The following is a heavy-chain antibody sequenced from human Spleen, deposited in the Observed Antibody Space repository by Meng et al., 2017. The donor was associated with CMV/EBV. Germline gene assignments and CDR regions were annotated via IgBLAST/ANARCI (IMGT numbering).Heavy chain of an antibody. CDR2: INPNSGGT. J-gene: IGHJ3*02. CDR3: AATQSTTGTTWGHDAFDI. V-gene: IGHV1-2*02. CDR1: GYTFTDYY. D-gene: IGHD1-1*01. Sequence: ASVKVSCKASGYTFTDYYMHWVRQAPGQGLEWMGWINPNSGGTNYAQKFQGRVTMTRDTSISTAYMELSRLRSDDTAVYYCAATQSTTGTTWGHDAFDIWGQGTMVTVSS.